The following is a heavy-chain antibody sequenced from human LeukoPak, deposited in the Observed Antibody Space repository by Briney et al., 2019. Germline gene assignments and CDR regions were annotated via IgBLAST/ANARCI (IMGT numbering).Heavy chain of an antibody. CDR2: IYQSGNT. CDR3: ARAPILYGSGSYGY. Sequence: PSETLSLTCSVSGYSIRSGYYWGWIRQPPGKGLEWIGSIYQSGNTYYNESLKSRVTISVDTSKNQFSLKLSSVTAADTAVHYCARAPILYGSGSYGYWGQGTLVTVSS. J-gene: IGHJ4*02. V-gene: IGHV4-38-2*02. D-gene: IGHD3-10*01. CDR1: GYSIRSGYY.